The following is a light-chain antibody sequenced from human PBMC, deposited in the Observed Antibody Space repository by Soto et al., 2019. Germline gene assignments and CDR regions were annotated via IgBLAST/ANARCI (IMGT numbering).Light chain of an antibody. Sequence: EIVMTQSAATLSVSPGERATLSCRASQSVSSNLAWYQQKPGQAPRLLIYGASTRATGIPARFSGSESGTEFTLTISSLQSEDFAVYYGQQYKNWPPITFGQGTRLEIK. CDR3: QQYKNWPPIT. J-gene: IGKJ5*01. CDR1: QSVSSN. V-gene: IGKV3-15*01. CDR2: GAS.